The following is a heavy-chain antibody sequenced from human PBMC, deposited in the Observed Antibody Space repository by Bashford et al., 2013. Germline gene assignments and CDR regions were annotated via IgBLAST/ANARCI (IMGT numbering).Heavy chain of an antibody. Sequence: WVRQAPGQGLEWMGIINPSGGSTSYAQKFQGRVTMTRDTSTSTAYLELTSLRSEDTAVYYCAREGYSSSWRYWGQGTLVTVSS. V-gene: IGHV1-46*01. D-gene: IGHD6-13*01. CDR2: INPSGGST. CDR3: AREGYSSSWRY. J-gene: IGHJ4*02.